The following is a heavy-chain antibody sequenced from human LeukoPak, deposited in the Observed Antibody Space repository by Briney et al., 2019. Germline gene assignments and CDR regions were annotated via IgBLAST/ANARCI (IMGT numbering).Heavy chain of an antibody. CDR2: IYTGDSDT. V-gene: IGHV5-51*01. D-gene: IGHD6-13*01. CDR3: ARRVSSSWYYFDY. CDR1: GYRFTSYW. J-gene: IGHJ4*02. Sequence: GESLQISCQGSGYRFTSYWIGWVRRLPGKGLEWMGIIYTGDSDTRYSPSFQGQVTISADKSISTAYLQWSSLKASDTAMYYCARRVSSSWYYFDYWGQGTLVTVSS.